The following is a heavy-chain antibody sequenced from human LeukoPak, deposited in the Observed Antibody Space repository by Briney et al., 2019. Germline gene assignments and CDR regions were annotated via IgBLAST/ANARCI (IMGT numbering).Heavy chain of an antibody. V-gene: IGHV4-39*07. Sequence: SETLSLTCTVSGGSISSTSYFWGWIRQPPGKGLEWIGTIFYSGTTYYNPSLKSRVTISVDTSKNQFSLKLSSVTAADTAVYYCARGPFNDILTGYNFDYWGQGTLVTVSS. CDR2: IFYSGTT. CDR3: ARGPFNDILTGYNFDY. D-gene: IGHD3-9*01. CDR1: GGSISSTSYF. J-gene: IGHJ4*02.